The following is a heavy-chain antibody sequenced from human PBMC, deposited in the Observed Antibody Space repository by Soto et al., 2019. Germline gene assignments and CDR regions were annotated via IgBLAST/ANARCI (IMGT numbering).Heavy chain of an antibody. CDR3: ARDLGSGYDPGDY. CDR1: GGTYSIYA. CDR2: IIPIIGTI. J-gene: IGHJ4*02. V-gene: IGHV1-69*12. Sequence: QVQLVQSGAEVKKPGSSVKVSCKASGGTYSIYAVSWVRQAPGQGLEWMGGIIPIIGTINYAQRFQGRFTIPGDESTTTAYMELSSLKSEDTAVYYCARDLGSGYDPGDYWGQGTLVTVSS. D-gene: IGHD5-12*01.